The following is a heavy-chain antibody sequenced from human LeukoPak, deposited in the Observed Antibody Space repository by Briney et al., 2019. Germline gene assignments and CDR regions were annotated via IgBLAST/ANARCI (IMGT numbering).Heavy chain of an antibody. J-gene: IGHJ1*01. D-gene: IGHD6-13*01. V-gene: IGHV1-46*01. Sequence: ASVKVSCKASGYTFTSYYIHWVRQASGHGLEWMGVINPSGGTTSYSQKFQGSVTMTRDTSTSTVYMELSSLRSEDTAVYYCARGTGIAAAVTSLFQYWGQGTLVTVSS. CDR3: ARGTGIAAAVTSLFQY. CDR1: GYTFTSYY. CDR2: INPSGGTT.